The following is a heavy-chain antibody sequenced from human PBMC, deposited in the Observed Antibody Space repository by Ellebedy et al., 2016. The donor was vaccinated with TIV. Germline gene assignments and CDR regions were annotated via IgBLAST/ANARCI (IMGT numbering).Heavy chain of an antibody. CDR2: ISGVATKT. CDR3: AKEQGHGLPFDY. Sequence: PGGSLRLSCAASGFTSSNYAMSWVRQAPGEGLEWVSAISGVATKTYYADSVRGRFTISRDNSKDTLYLQMNSLRAEDTAVYYCAKEQGHGLPFDYWGQGALVSVSS. D-gene: IGHD2-8*01. V-gene: IGHV3-23*01. CDR1: GFTSSNYA. J-gene: IGHJ4*02.